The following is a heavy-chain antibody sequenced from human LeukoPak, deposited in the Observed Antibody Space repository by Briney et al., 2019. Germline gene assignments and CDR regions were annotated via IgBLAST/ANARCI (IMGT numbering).Heavy chain of an antibody. Sequence: SETLSLTCTVSGGSISRSDYYWSWVRQPPGKGLEWIGYIYNTGNTYYNPSLKSRVTISVDTSKNLFSLRLSSVTAADTAVYYCARDVGLLWFGEEGGMDVWGQGTTVTVSS. D-gene: IGHD3-10*01. V-gene: IGHV4-30-4*01. CDR3: ARDVGLLWFGEEGGMDV. CDR1: GGSISRSDYY. CDR2: IYNTGNT. J-gene: IGHJ6*02.